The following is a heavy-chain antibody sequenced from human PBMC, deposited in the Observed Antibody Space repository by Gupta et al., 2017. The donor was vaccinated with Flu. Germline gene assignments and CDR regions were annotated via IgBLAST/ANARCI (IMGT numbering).Heavy chain of an antibody. CDR3: ARGGDLTVTYYYHGMDV. CDR1: GFPFGSYS. Sequence: EVQLLESGGGLTQPGGSLRLSCVASGFPFGSYSMIWVRRAPGKGLGGVSGITGSGTNTYYADSVKGRFTISRGNSKKTLYLQMDNLRAEDTAIYYCARGGDLTVTYYYHGMDVWGQGTTVTVSS. J-gene: IGHJ6*02. D-gene: IGHD4-17*01. V-gene: IGHV3-23*01. CDR2: ITGSGTNT.